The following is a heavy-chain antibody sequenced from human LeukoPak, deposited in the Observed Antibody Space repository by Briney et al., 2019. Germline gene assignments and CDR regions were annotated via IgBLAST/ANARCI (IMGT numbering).Heavy chain of an antibody. J-gene: IGHJ3*02. CDR1: GFTFNSYT. CDR3: ARDVRAYSTSSSAFDI. CDR2: ISSSSSYI. V-gene: IGHV3-21*01. D-gene: IGHD6-6*01. Sequence: GGSLRLSCAASGFTFNSYTINWVRQAPGKGLEWVSSISSSSSYIYYADSVKGRFTISRDNAKNSLYLQMNSLRDEDTAMYYCARDVRAYSTSSSAFDIWGQGTMVTVSS.